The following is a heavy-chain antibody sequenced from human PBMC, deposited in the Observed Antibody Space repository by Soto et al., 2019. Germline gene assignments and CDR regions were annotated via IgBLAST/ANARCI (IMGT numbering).Heavy chain of an antibody. D-gene: IGHD1-1*01. Sequence: VQLVESGGGLVKPGWSLRLSCAASGFVFSDYYMTWIRKAPGKGLEWISDISSGGAVSNFADSVRGRFTISRDNTNNSLYLQMNNLRAEDTAIYYCARRLTGRTTGDWFDPWGQGTLVTVSS. V-gene: IGHV3-11*01. J-gene: IGHJ5*02. CDR1: GFVFSDYY. CDR2: ISSGGAVS. CDR3: ARRLTGRTTGDWFDP.